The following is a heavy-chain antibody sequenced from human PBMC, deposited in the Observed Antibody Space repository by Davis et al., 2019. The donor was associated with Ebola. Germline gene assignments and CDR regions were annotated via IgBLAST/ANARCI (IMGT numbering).Heavy chain of an antibody. Sequence: GESLKISCAASGFTFSNYWVHWVRQAPGKGLVWVSHINTDGTYTRYADPVKGRFTVSRDNAKNTLYLQMNGLRSEDTAIYYCASFGTDWQRSDWGHGTLVTVSS. CDR1: GFTFSNYW. D-gene: IGHD5-12*01. CDR3: ASFGTDWQRSD. J-gene: IGHJ4*01. CDR2: INTDGTYT. V-gene: IGHV3-74*01.